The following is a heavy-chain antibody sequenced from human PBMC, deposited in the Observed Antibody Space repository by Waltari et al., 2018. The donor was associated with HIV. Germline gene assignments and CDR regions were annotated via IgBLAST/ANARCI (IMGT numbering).Heavy chain of an antibody. D-gene: IGHD3-22*01. CDR2: IKSKQSGGTV. Sequence: EVQLVESGGGLLKPGESLSVSGAASGIEFNKYWMAWFRQAPGKGLEWVGRIKSKQSGGTVDYAAPVKGRFTISRDDSKNMMYLQMDSLESEDTAVYYCTTGSSGAEDYWGREPWSPSPQ. V-gene: IGHV3-15*01. CDR3: TTGSSGAEDY. CDR1: GIEFNKYW. J-gene: IGHJ4*02.